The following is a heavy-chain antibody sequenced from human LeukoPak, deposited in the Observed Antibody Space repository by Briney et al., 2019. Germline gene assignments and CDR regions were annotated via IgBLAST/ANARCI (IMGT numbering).Heavy chain of an antibody. V-gene: IGHV3-74*01. CDR1: GFTFSSYW. CDR2: INDDGRST. D-gene: IGHD3-16*01. CDR3: ARVRWGGLYYFDY. J-gene: IGHJ4*02. Sequence: GGSLRLSCAASGFTFSSYWMHWVRQAPGKGLVGVSRINDDGRSTSYADSVKGRFTISRDNAKNTLYLQMNSLRAEDTAVYYCARVRWGGLYYFDYWGQGTLVTVSS.